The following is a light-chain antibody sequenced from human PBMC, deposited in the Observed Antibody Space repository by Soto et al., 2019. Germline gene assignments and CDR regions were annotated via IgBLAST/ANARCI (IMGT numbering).Light chain of an antibody. CDR2: GNS. Sequence: QSVLTQPPSVSGAPGQRVTISYAGSSSNIGAGYDVRWYQQLPGTAPKLLISGNSNRPSGVPDRFSASKSGTSASLAITGLQAEDEAHYYCQSYDSSLSAVVFGGGTKLPVL. CDR1: SSNIGAGYD. CDR3: QSYDSSLSAVV. J-gene: IGLJ2*01. V-gene: IGLV1-40*01.